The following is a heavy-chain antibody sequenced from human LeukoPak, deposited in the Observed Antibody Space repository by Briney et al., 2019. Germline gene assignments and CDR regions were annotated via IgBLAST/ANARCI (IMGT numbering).Heavy chain of an antibody. D-gene: IGHD1-20*01. CDR2: IIPVFGTS. J-gene: IGHJ4*02. V-gene: IGHV1-69*06. CDR1: GDTFRGST. Sequence: ASVKVSCKASGDTFRGSTISWVRQAPGEGLEWMGVIIPVFGTSHYAQKFQGRVTITADTSTSTAYMELSSLRSEDTAVYYSANKGLNFCLDYWGQGTLVTVSS. CDR3: ANKGLNFCLDY.